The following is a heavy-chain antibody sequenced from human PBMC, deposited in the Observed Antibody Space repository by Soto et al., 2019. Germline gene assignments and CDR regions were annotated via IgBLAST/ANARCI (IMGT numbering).Heavy chain of an antibody. CDR2: IIPIFGTA. CDR1: GGTFSRYA. V-gene: IGHV1-69*13. Sequence: SVKVSCKSSGGTFSRYAISWVRQAPVQGLEWMGGIIPIFGTANYAQKFQGRVTITADESTSTAYMELSSLRSEDTAVYYCARGASNYYYYYGMDVWGQGTTVTVSS. J-gene: IGHJ6*02. CDR3: ARGASNYYYYYGMDV.